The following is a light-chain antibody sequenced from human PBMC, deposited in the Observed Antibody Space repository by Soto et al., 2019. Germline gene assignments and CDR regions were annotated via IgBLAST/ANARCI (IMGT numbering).Light chain of an antibody. CDR1: SSNIGAGYD. J-gene: IGLJ3*02. Sequence: QSVLTQPPSVSGAPGQRVTLSCTESSSNIGAGYDVHWYQQLPGTAPKLLIYGNSNRPSGVPDRFSGSKSGTSASLAITGLQAEDEADYYCQSYDSSLSGWVFGGGTKVTVL. V-gene: IGLV1-40*01. CDR3: QSYDSSLSGWV. CDR2: GNS.